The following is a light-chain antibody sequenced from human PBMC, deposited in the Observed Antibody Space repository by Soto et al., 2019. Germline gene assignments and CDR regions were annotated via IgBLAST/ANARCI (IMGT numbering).Light chain of an antibody. V-gene: IGKV1-5*01. CDR2: DVS. J-gene: IGKJ2*01. CDR3: QQYSTHST. Sequence: DIQMTQSPSTLSASVGDRVTITCRASQSINTWLAWYQQKPGKAPKLLIYDVSKLQSGVPSRFSGSRAGTEFTLTIGSLQHDDSATYHCQQYSTHSTFGQGTKLEIK. CDR1: QSINTW.